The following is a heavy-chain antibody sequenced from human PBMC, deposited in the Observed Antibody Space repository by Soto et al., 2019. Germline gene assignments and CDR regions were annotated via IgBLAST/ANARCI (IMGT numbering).Heavy chain of an antibody. Sequence: PGGSLRLSCAASGFTVSSNYMSWVRQAPGKGLEWVSVIYSGGSTYYADSVKGRFTISRDNSKNTLYLQMNSLRAEDTAVYYCANRRANQLPYYFDYWGQGTLVTVSS. CDR1: GFTVSSNY. J-gene: IGHJ4*02. V-gene: IGHV3-66*01. D-gene: IGHD2-2*01. CDR3: ANRRANQLPYYFDY. CDR2: IYSGGST.